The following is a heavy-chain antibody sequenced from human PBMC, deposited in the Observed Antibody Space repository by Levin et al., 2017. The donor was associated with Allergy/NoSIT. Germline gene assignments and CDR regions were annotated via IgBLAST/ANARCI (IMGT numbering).Heavy chain of an antibody. CDR1: GFILRTSD. V-gene: IGHV3-48*01. CDR3: VTDESGDEDFDY. D-gene: IGHD7-27*01. CDR2: ITKPSRTI. J-gene: IGHJ4*02. Sequence: GESLKISCAATGFILRTSDMNWVRQAPGKGLEWISFITKPSRTISYADSVKGRFTVSRDNAKNSLYLDMNNLRAEDTAVYYCVTDESGDEDFDYWGRGTLVTVSP.